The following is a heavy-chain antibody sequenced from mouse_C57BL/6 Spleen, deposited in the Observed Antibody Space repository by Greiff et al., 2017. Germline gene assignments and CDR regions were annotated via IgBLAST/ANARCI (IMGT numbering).Heavy chain of an antibody. CDR2: INPNNGGT. V-gene: IGHV1-26*01. CDR1: GYTFTDYY. J-gene: IGHJ4*01. Sequence: VQLQQSGPELVKPGASVKISCKASGYTFTDYYMNWVKQSHGKSLEWIGDINPNNGGTSYNQKFKGKATLTVDKSSSTAYMELRSLTSEDSAVYYCALDGNYAMDYWGQGTSVTVSS. D-gene: IGHD2-3*01. CDR3: ALDGNYAMDY.